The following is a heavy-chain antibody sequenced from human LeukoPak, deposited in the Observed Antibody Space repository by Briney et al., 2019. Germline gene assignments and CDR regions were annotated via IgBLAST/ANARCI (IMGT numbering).Heavy chain of an antibody. CDR3: AKDQAQWFGELLYTDY. D-gene: IGHD3-10*01. J-gene: IGHJ4*02. CDR1: GFTFSSYA. CDR2: ISGSGGST. Sequence: PGGSLRLSCAASGFTFSSYAMSWVRQAPGKGLEWVSAISGSGGSTYYADSVKGRFTISRDNSKNTLYLQMNSLRAEDTAVYYCAKDQAQWFGELLYTDYWGQGTLVTVCS. V-gene: IGHV3-23*01.